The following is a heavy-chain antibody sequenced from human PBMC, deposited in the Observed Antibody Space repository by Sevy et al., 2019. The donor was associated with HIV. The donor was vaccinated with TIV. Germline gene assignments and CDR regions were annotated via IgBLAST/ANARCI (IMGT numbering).Heavy chain of an antibody. CDR1: GFTFSSYG. CDR2: IWYDGSNK. V-gene: IGHV3-33*01. Sequence: GGSLRLSCAASGFTFSSYGMHWVRQAPGKGLEWVAVIWYDGSNKYYADSVKGRFTICRDNSKNTQYLEMNSLRAEDTAVYYCARDQVTMVRGVIRLHFDYWGQGTLVTVSS. J-gene: IGHJ4*02. D-gene: IGHD3-10*01. CDR3: ARDQVTMVRGVIRLHFDY.